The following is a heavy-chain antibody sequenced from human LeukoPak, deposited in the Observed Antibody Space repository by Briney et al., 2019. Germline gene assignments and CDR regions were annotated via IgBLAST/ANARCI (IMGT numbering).Heavy chain of an antibody. CDR1: GYTFTGYY. CDR2: INPNSGGT. Sequence: ASVKVSCKASGYTFTGYYMHWVRQAPGQGLEWMGWINPNSGGTNYAQKFQGRVTMTRDTSISTAYMELSRLRPDDTAVYYCARGRSRRIAAAGRGGDYFDYWGQGTLVTVSS. V-gene: IGHV1-2*02. D-gene: IGHD6-13*01. J-gene: IGHJ4*02. CDR3: ARGRSRRIAAAGRGGDYFDY.